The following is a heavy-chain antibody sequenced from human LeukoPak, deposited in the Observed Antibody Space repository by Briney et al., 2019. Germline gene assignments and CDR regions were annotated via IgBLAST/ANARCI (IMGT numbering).Heavy chain of an antibody. CDR2: ISGSGGST. D-gene: IGHD6-19*01. CDR3: AKAIAVAGHYGMDV. Sequence: QAGGSLRLSCAASGFTFSSYAMSWVRQAPGKGLEWVSAISGSGGSTYYADSVKGRFTISRDNSKNTLYLQMNSLRAEDTAVYYCAKAIAVAGHYGMDVWGQGTTVTVSS. V-gene: IGHV3-23*01. CDR1: GFTFSSYA. J-gene: IGHJ6*02.